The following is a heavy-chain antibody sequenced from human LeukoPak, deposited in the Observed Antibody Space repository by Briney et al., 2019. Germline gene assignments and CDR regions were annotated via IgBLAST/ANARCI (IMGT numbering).Heavy chain of an antibody. Sequence: GGSLRLSCAASGFTFSSYGMHWVRQAPGKGLEWVAVIWYDGSNKYYADSVKGRFTISRDNSKNTLYLQMNSLRAEDTAVYYCAREAAAGTAYYYGMDVWGQGTTVTVSS. D-gene: IGHD6-13*01. CDR1: GFTFSSYG. CDR3: AREAAAGTAYYYGMDV. V-gene: IGHV3-33*01. J-gene: IGHJ6*02. CDR2: IWYDGSNK.